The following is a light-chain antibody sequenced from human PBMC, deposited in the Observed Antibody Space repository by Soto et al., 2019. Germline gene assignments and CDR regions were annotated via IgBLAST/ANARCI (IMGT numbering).Light chain of an antibody. Sequence: DIQMTQFPSSLSASVGDRVTITCRASQAIRNDLGWYQQKPGKAPKRLSYAASSLQSGVPSRFSVSGSGTEFSLTISILQPEDLATYYCLQHHIYPRTFGQGTKVEIK. V-gene: IGKV1-17*01. CDR3: LQHHIYPRT. J-gene: IGKJ1*01. CDR2: AAS. CDR1: QAIRND.